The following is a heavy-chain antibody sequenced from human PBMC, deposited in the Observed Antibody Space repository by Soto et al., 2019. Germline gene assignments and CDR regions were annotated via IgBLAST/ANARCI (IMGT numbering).Heavy chain of an antibody. J-gene: IGHJ6*02. CDR3: ATYAFGYNCGSYYYYAMDV. Sequence: SVKVSCKASGGTFSNYGISWVRQAPGQGLEWMGGIIPFLGTAKYAQRFQGRVTITADKSTSTAYMELSSLRSEDTAVYYCATYAFGYNCGSYYYYAMDVWGQGTTVTVSS. V-gene: IGHV1-69*10. CDR2: IIPFLGTA. D-gene: IGHD5-18*01. CDR1: GGTFSNYG.